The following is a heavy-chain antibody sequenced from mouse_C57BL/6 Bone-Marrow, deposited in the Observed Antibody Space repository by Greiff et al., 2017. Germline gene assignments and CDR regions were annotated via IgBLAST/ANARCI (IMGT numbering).Heavy chain of an antibody. D-gene: IGHD1-1*01. Sequence: VQLQQPGAELVKPGASVKMSCKASGYTFTSYWITWVKQRPGQGLEWIGDIYPGSGSTNYNQKFKGKATLTVDKSSSTAHMELRSLTSEDSAVXYCASHYYGSSYDYFDYWGQGTTLTVSS. CDR1: GYTFTSYW. CDR2: IYPGSGST. CDR3: ASHYYGSSYDYFDY. V-gene: IGHV1-55*01. J-gene: IGHJ2*01.